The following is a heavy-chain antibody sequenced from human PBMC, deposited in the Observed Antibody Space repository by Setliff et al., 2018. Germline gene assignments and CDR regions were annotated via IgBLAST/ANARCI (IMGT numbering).Heavy chain of an antibody. CDR2: IYYTGST. D-gene: IGHD2-21*01. CDR1: GDSISSHF. CDR3: ARDLPTEYETIRDTFDV. Sequence: SETLSLTCTVSGDSISSHFWTWIRQPPGKGLEWVGHIYYTGSTSYNASVKSRVTVSLDTSKNQFSLKLTSEDTAVYYCARDLPTEYETIRDTFDVWGQGTKVTVSS. V-gene: IGHV4-59*11. J-gene: IGHJ3*01.